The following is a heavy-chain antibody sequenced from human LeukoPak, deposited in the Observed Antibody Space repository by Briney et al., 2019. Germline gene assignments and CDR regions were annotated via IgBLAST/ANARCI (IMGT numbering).Heavy chain of an antibody. CDR2: ISGGGAKT. D-gene: IGHD3-16*01. CDR3: AKCSSSYGNDALDI. J-gene: IGHJ3*02. CDR1: GFTFGSHA. V-gene: IGHV3-23*01. Sequence: GGSLRLSCAASGFTFGSHAMNWVRQAPGKGLERVSFISGGGAKTFYADSVKGRFSISRDNSKNTVYLHMNSLRAEDTAIYYCAKCSSSYGNDALDIWGQGTMVTVSS.